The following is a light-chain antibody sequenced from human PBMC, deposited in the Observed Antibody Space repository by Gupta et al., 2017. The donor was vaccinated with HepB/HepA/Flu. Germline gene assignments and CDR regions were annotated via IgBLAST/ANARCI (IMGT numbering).Light chain of an antibody. CDR2: RNN. CDR1: SSNIGSNY. CDR3: ATWDDSLSGYV. V-gene: IGLV1-47*01. Sequence: QSVLTQPPSASGPPGQRVTISCSGSSSNIGSNYVYWYQQFPGTAPKLLIYRNNQRPSGVPDRFSGSKSGTSAALTISGLRADDEADYYCATWDDSLSGYVFGNGTKVTVL. J-gene: IGLJ1*01.